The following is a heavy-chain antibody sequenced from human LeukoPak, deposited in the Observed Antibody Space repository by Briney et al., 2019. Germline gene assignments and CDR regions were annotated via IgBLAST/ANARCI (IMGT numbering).Heavy chain of an antibody. D-gene: IGHD6-13*01. J-gene: IGHJ6*02. CDR3: ARVESSSWYRTYYYGMDV. Sequence: GGSLRLSCAASGFTFSSYWMHWVRQAPGKGLVWVSRINSDGSSTSYADSVKGRFTISRDNAKNTLYLQMNSLRAEDTAVYYCARVESSSWYRTYYYGMDVWGQGTTVTVSS. CDR1: GFTFSSYW. V-gene: IGHV3-74*01. CDR2: INSDGSST.